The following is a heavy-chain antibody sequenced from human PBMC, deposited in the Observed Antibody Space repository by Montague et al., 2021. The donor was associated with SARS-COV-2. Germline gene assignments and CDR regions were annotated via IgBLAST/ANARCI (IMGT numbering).Heavy chain of an antibody. D-gene: IGHD4-17*01. CDR1: GGSIRSGSYY. J-gene: IGHJ6*02. V-gene: IGHV4-61*02. CDR2: IYSSGST. Sequence: TLSLTSTVSGGSIRSGSYYWSWIRQPAGKGLEWIGRIYSSGSTKYNPSVKSRVTMSVDTSKDQFSLKVSSVTAADTAVYYCARDYGDYSYYYGLDVWGQGTTVTVSS. CDR3: ARDYGDYSYYYGLDV.